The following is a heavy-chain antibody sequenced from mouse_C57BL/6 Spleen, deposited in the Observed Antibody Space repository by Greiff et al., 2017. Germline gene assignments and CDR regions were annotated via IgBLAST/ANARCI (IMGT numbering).Heavy chain of an antibody. V-gene: IGHV14-4*01. CDR2: IDPENGDT. D-gene: IGHD1-1*01. Sequence: VQLQQSGAELVRPGASVKLSCTASGFNIKDDYMHWVKQRPEQGLEWIGWIDPENGDTEYASKFQGKATITADTSSNTAYLQLSSLTSEDTAVYYCTTRNGSSCFAYWGQGTLVTVSA. CDR1: GFNIKDDY. CDR3: TTRNGSSCFAY. J-gene: IGHJ3*01.